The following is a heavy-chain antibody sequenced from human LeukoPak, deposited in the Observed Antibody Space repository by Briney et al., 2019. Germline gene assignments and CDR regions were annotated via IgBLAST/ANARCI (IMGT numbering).Heavy chain of an antibody. CDR1: GFTFSSFW. D-gene: IGHD3-10*01. V-gene: IGHV3-7*04. J-gene: IGHJ4*02. Sequence: GGSLRLSCAASGFTFSSFWMSWVRQAPGKGLEWVANIKQDGSEKYYVDSVKGRFTISRDNAKNSLYLQMNSLRAEDTAVYYCARVWYYGSGSYYQPQNYFDYWGQGTLVTVSS. CDR3: ARVWYYGSGSYYQPQNYFDY. CDR2: IKQDGSEK.